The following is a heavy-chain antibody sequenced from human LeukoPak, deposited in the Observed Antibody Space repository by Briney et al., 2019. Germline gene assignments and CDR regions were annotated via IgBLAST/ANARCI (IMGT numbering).Heavy chain of an antibody. V-gene: IGHV4-59*01. CDR2: IYYSGST. CDR3: ARVGGSGSYLHWFDP. CDR1: GGSISSYY. J-gene: IGHJ5*02. Sequence: SETLSLTCTVSGGSISSYYWSWIRQPPGKGLEWIGYIYYSGSTNYNPSLKSRVTISVDTSKNQFSLKLSSVTAADTAAYYCARVGGSGSYLHWFDPWGQGTLVTVSS. D-gene: IGHD3-10*01.